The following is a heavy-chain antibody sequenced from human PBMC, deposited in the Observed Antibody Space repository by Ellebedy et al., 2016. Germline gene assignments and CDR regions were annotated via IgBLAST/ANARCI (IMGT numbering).Heavy chain of an antibody. D-gene: IGHD1-14*01. CDR1: GLSFSNYG. J-gene: IGHJ4*02. CDR3: ATDKALGTLNY. CDR2: IWYDNSKT. Sequence: GGSLRLSXAGSGLSFSNYGMHWVRQAPGKGLEWVAVIWYDNSKTYFGDSVKGRFTISKDNSKNTLYLQMNTLRAEDTAVYYCATDKALGTLNYWGQGTLVTVSS. V-gene: IGHV3-33*01.